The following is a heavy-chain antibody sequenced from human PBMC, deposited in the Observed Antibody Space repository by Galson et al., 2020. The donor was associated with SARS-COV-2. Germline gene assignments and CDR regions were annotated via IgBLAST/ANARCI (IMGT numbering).Heavy chain of an antibody. J-gene: IGHJ6*03. CDR2: ITTFSTYL. D-gene: IGHD1-1*01. CDR1: GFTFSTYT. CDR3: ARTGTPHYYYSYYMDV. V-gene: IGHV3-21*06. Sequence: GGSLRLSCSASGFTFSTYTMNWVRQVPGKGLEWVSSITTFSTYLNYAYSVKGRFTISRDNANNLLFLQMDGLTADDTAVYFCARTGTPHYYYSYYMDVWGRGTTVTVSS.